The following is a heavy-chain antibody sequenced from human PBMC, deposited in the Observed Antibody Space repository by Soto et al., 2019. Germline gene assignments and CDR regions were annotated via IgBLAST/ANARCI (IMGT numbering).Heavy chain of an antibody. CDR1: GFTCSSYA. CDR2: ISGSGGST. D-gene: IGHD2-15*01. J-gene: IGHJ4*02. CDR3: ANSSGGSQFDY. Sequence: LRLSCAASGFTCSSYAISWVRQAPGKGLEWVSAISGSGGSTYYADSVKGRFTISRDNSKNTLYLQMNSLRAEDTAVYYCANSSGGSQFDYWGQGTLVTVSS. V-gene: IGHV3-23*01.